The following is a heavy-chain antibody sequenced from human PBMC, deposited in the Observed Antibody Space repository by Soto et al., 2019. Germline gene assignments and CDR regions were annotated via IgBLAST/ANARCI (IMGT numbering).Heavy chain of an antibody. Sequence: PGGSLRLSCAASGFTFSDYYMSWIRQAPGKGLEWVSYISSSSSYTNYADSVKGRFTISRDNAKNSLYLQMNSLRAEDTAVYYCARDNPYGDPVGPYFNYWGHGTLVTVSS. J-gene: IGHJ4*01. V-gene: IGHV3-11*06. CDR2: ISSSSSYT. D-gene: IGHD4-17*01. CDR3: ARDNPYGDPVGPYFNY. CDR1: GFTFSDYY.